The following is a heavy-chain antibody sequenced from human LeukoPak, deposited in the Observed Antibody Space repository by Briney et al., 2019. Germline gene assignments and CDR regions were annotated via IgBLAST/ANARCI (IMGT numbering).Heavy chain of an antibody. CDR1: GYTFTSYG. CDR3: ARDVTAARPDRVGGDFDY. CDR2: ISAYNGNT. Sequence: GASVKVSCKASGYTFTSYGISWVRQAPGQGLEWMGWISAYNGNTNYAQKLQGRVTMTTDTSTSTAYMELRSLRSDDTAVYYCARDVTAARPDRVGGDFDYWGQGTLVTVSS. J-gene: IGHJ4*02. V-gene: IGHV1-18*01. D-gene: IGHD6-6*01.